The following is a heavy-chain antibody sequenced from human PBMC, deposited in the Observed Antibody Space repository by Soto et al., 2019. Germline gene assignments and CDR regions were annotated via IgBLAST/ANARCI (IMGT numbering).Heavy chain of an antibody. CDR1: GFTVSSNY. V-gene: IGHV3-53*01. J-gene: IGHJ6*02. CDR3: AITIFGVVPYGMDV. CDR2: IYSGGST. D-gene: IGHD3-3*01. Sequence: GSLRLSCAASGFTVSSNYMSWVRQAPGKGLEWVSVIYSGGSTYYADSVKGRFTISRDNSKNTLYLQMNSLRAEDTAVYYCAITIFGVVPYGMDVWGQGTTVTVSS.